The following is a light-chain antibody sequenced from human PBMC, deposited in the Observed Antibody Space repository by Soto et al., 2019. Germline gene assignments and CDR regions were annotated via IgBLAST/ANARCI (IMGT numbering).Light chain of an antibody. Sequence: QAVVTQSPSASASLGASVKFICTLSSGHSSYAIAWHQQQPEKGPRYLMKINSDGRHSKGDGSPDRFSGSSSGAERYLTISSLQSEDEADYYCQTWGTGIRVFGTGTKVTVL. J-gene: IGLJ1*01. V-gene: IGLV4-69*01. CDR2: INSDGRH. CDR3: QTWGTGIRV. CDR1: SGHSSYA.